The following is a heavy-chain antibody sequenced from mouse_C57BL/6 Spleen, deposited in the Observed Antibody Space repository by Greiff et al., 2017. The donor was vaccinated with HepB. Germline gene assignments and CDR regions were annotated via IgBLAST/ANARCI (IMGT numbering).Heavy chain of an antibody. CDR1: GYAFTNYL. CDR3: ARRGDYDGGFAY. V-gene: IGHV1-54*01. Sequence: QVQLQQSGAELVRPGTSVKVSCKASGYAFTNYLIEWVKQSPGQGLEWIGVINPGSGGTNYNEKFKGKATLSADKSSSTAYMQLSSLTSEESAVYFCARRGDYDGGFAYWGQGTLVTVSA. J-gene: IGHJ3*01. D-gene: IGHD2-4*01. CDR2: INPGSGGT.